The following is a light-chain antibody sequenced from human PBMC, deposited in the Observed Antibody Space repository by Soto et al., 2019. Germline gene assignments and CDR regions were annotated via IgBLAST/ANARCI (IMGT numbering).Light chain of an antibody. CDR1: QSLNDW. V-gene: IGKV1-5*03. Sequence: DIQVTQSPSTQSASVGDRVTITCRASQSLNDWLAWYQQKPGKAPKLLIYKASGLESGVPSRFSGSGSGTEFTLTISSLQPDDFATYYCQQYNGYPWTFGQGTKVEIK. CDR2: KAS. J-gene: IGKJ1*01. CDR3: QQYNGYPWT.